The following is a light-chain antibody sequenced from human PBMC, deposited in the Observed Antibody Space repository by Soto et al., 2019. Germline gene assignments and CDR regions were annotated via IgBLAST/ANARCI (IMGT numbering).Light chain of an antibody. J-gene: IGKJ1*01. CDR2: DAS. CDR3: QQYCSSPRT. Sequence: EIVLTQSPGTLSLSPGERATLSCRASQSVSSSYLAWYQQKPGQAPRLLIYDASSRATGIPDRFSGSGSGTDVTLTISRLEPQDFAVYYCQQYCSSPRTFGQGTKVEIK. V-gene: IGKV3-20*01. CDR1: QSVSSSY.